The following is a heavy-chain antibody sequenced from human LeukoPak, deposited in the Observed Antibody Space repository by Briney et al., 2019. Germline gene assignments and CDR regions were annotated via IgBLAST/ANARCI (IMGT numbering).Heavy chain of an antibody. CDR1: GYTFTGYY. CDR2: INPNSGGT. D-gene: IGHD6-19*01. V-gene: IGHV1-2*02. J-gene: IGHJ5*02. CDR3: AREGIAVADTNWFDP. Sequence: ASVKVSCKASGYTFTGYYMYWVRQAPGQGLEWMGWINPNSGGTNYAHKFQGRVTMTRDTSISTAYMELSWLRSDDTAVYYCAREGIAVADTNWFDPWGQGTLVTVSS.